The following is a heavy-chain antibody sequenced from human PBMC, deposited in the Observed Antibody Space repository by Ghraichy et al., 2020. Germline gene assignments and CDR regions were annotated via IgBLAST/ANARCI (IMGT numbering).Heavy chain of an antibody. J-gene: IGHJ6*02. V-gene: IGHV4-34*01. D-gene: IGHD6-13*01. Sequence: GSLRLSCAVYGGSFSGYYWSWIRQPPGKGLEWIGEINHSGSTNYNPSLKSRVTISVDTSKNQFSLKLSSVTAADTAVYYCARVTAEYSSSWYHYYYGMDVWGQGTTVTVSS. CDR2: INHSGST. CDR3: ARVTAEYSSSWYHYYYGMDV. CDR1: GGSFSGYY.